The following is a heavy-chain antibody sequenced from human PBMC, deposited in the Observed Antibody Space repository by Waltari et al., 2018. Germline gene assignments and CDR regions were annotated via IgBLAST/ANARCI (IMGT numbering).Heavy chain of an antibody. CDR3: ARSLDVLIPRAFWWGLDV. Sequence: QLQLQESGPRLMKASETLSLTCTVSGGSISSGNYYWGWIRQPPGKGLEWLGTISHRGTTYYNLSLKSRATISVDTSKTQFSLKLTSVTAADTAVYYCARSLDVLIPRAFWWGLDVWGQGTMVTVSS. D-gene: IGHD2-15*01. V-gene: IGHV4-39*01. CDR1: GGSISSGNYY. CDR2: ISHRGTT. J-gene: IGHJ6*02.